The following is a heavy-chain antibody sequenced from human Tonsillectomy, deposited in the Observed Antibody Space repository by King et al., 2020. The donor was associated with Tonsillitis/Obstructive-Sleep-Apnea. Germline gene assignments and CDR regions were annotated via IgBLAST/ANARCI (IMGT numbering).Heavy chain of an antibody. CDR1: GYTFTGYY. J-gene: IGHJ4*02. V-gene: IGHV1-2*02. CDR3: ARDLRGHSYGADSYYFDY. Sequence: VQLVESGAEVKKPGASVKVSCKASGYTFTGYYMHWVRQAPGQGLEWMGWINPNSGDTNYAQKFQGRVTMTRDTSISTAYMEVSRLRSDDTAVYYCARDLRGHSYGADSYYFDYWGQGTLVTVSS. CDR2: INPNSGDT. D-gene: IGHD5-18*01.